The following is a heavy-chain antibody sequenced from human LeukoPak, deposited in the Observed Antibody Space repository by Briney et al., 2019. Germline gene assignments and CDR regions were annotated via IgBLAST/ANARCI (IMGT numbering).Heavy chain of an antibody. J-gene: IGHJ5*02. Sequence: GESLRLSCAASGFTFSSYSMNWVRQAPGKGLEWVSYISSASNTLYYADSVKGRFTISRDNAKNSLYLQMNSLRAEDTAMYYCARDGWFGDYNWFDPWGQGTLVTVSS. V-gene: IGHV3-48*01. CDR3: ARDGWFGDYNWFDP. CDR2: ISSASNTL. CDR1: GFTFSSYS. D-gene: IGHD3-10*01.